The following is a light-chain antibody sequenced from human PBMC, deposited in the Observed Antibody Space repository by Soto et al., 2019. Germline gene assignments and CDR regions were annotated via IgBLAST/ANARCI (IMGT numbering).Light chain of an antibody. CDR3: CSYAGSSNVV. Sequence: QSVLTQPASVSGSPGQSITISCTGTSSDVGGYNFVSWYQQHPATAPRLMIYESNKRPSGVSNRFSGSKSGNTASLTISGLQVDDEANYYCCSYAGSSNVVFGGGTKLTVL. V-gene: IGLV2-23*01. CDR2: ESN. J-gene: IGLJ2*01. CDR1: SSDVGGYNF.